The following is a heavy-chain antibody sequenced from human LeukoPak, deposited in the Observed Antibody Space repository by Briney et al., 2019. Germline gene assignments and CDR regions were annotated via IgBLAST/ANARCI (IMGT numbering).Heavy chain of an antibody. CDR3: ARLDIDMVTPFDY. D-gene: IGHD5-18*01. CDR1: GGSISSGSYY. Sequence: SETLSLTCTVSGGSISSGSYYWSWIRQPAGKGLEWIGRIYTSGSTNYNPSLKSRVTISVDTSKNQFSLKLNSVTAADTAVYYCARLDIDMVTPFDYWGQGTLVTVSS. J-gene: IGHJ4*02. V-gene: IGHV4-61*02. CDR2: IYTSGST.